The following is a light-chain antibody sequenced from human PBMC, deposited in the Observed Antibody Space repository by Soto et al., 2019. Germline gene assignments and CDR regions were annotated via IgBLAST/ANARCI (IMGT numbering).Light chain of an antibody. CDR2: GAS. CDR1: ESVRSTY. Sequence: DIVLTQSPGILSLSPGDRATLSCRSSESVRSTYLAWYQQKPGQAPRLLIYGASSRATGIPDRFSGSGSGTDFTLTISSLQPEDFATYYCQKYDSAPRTFGQGTKVDIK. J-gene: IGKJ1*01. V-gene: IGKV3-20*01. CDR3: QKYDSAPRT.